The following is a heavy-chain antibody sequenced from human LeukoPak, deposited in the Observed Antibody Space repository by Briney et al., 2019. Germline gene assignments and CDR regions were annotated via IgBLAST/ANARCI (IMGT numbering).Heavy chain of an antibody. CDR3: ARDLEIGSSSYYFDY. V-gene: IGHV3-33*01. CDR1: GFTFSTYG. D-gene: IGHD3-3*01. J-gene: IGHJ4*02. Sequence: GRSLRLSCAASGFTFSTYGMHWVRQAPGKGLEWVAVIWYDRSNKYYADSVRGRFTISRDNSKNTLYLQMNSLRAEDTAVYYCARDLEIGSSSYYFDYWGQGTLVTVSS. CDR2: IWYDRSNK.